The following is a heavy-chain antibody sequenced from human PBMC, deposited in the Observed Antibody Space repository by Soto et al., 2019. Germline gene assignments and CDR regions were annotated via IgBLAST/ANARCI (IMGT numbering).Heavy chain of an antibody. CDR2: IYWDDDR. CDR3: ARRYYDTLTGLPYYSDY. CDR1: GFSLSTSGMG. V-gene: IGHV2-5*02. D-gene: IGHD3-9*01. J-gene: IGHJ4*02. Sequence: QVTLKEAGPTLLKPTQTLTLTCTFSGFSLSTSGMGVGWIRQPPGKALEWLALIYWDDDRRHSPSLKSRLTITEDTSKHQLVLTMTNMYPVDTATYYFARRYYDTLTGLPYYSDYWGQGTLVTVSS.